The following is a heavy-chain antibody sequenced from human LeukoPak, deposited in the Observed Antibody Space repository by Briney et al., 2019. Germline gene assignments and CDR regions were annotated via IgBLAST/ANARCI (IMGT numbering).Heavy chain of an antibody. CDR2: IYSSGST. V-gene: IGHV4-30-4*08. Sequence: SETLSLTCTVSGGSISSGDYYWSWIRQPPGKGLEWIGHIYSSGSTYYNPSLKSRVIISVDTSKKQFSLKLSSVTAADTAVYYCARGVPRSSDPSYDFWSAYYKVFDYWGQGTLVTVSS. CDR1: GGSISSGDYY. CDR3: ARGVPRSSDPSYDFWSAYYKVFDY. J-gene: IGHJ4*02. D-gene: IGHD3-3*01.